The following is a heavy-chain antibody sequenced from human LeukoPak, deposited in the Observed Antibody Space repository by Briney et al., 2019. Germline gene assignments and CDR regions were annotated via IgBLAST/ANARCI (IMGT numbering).Heavy chain of an antibody. J-gene: IGHJ4*02. CDR2: ISYDGSNK. D-gene: IGHD6-19*01. CDR1: GFTSSSYA. Sequence: GGSLRLSCAASGFTSSSYAMHWVRQAPGKGLEWVAVISYDGSNKYYADSVKGRFPISRDNSKNTLYLQMNSLRAEDTAVYYCARDHRASHVPARSGCPTRWGQGTLVTVSS. CDR3: ARDHRASHVPARSGCPTR. V-gene: IGHV3-30-3*01.